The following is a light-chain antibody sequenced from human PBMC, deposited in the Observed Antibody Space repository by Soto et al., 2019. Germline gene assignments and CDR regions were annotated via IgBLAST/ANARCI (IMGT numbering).Light chain of an antibody. CDR1: QSISSW. J-gene: IGKJ2*01. CDR3: QQYNSYQYT. Sequence: DIQMTQSPSTLSASVGGRVTITCRASQSISSWLAWYQQKPGKAPKLLIYKASSLESGVPSRFSGSGSGTEFTLTISSLQPDDFATYYCQQYNSYQYTFGQGTKLEIK. V-gene: IGKV1-5*03. CDR2: KAS.